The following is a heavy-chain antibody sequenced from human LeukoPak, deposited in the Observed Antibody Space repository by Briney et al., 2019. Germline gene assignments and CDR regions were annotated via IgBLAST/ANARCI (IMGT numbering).Heavy chain of an antibody. Sequence: SETVSHTCTFSVGSVSTGSYYWSWIRQPPGRGLEWIGHNFYSGNTNYNPSLKSPVSISLKTPKNQFSLKLSSVTAADTDVYYCARDRLSENRGGYAFDMWGQGTLVTVSS. CDR1: VGSVSTGSYY. V-gene: IGHV4-61*01. D-gene: IGHD1-14*01. J-gene: IGHJ3*02. CDR3: ARDRLSENRGGYAFDM. CDR2: NFYSGNT.